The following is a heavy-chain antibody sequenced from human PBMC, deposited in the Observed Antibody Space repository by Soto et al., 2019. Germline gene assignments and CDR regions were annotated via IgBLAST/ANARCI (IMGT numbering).Heavy chain of an antibody. CDR2: ISYDGSNK. CDR3: AKDRKDIVLVPAATTFGYYGMDV. D-gene: IGHD2-2*01. CDR1: GFTFSSYG. V-gene: IGHV3-30*18. Sequence: GGSLRLSCAASGFTFSSYGMHWVRQAPGKGLEWVAVISYDGSNKYYADSVKGRFTISRDNSKNTLYLQMNSLRAEDTAVYYCAKDRKDIVLVPAATTFGYYGMDVWGQGTTVTVSS. J-gene: IGHJ6*02.